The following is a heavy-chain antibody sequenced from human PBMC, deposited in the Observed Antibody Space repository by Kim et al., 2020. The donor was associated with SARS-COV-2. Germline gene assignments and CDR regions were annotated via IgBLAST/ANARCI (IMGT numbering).Heavy chain of an antibody. V-gene: IGHV3-23*01. CDR1: GFTFSSYA. D-gene: IGHD2-21*02. J-gene: IGHJ4*02. CDR2: TSGGIINT. CDR3: AKTRGGGDWTHFDY. Sequence: GGSLRLSCAASGFTFSSYAMTWVRQAPGKGLEWVSATSGGIINTHYADSVKGRFTISRDNSKNTLYLQMNSLRAEDTAVFYCAKTRGGGDWTHFDYWGQG.